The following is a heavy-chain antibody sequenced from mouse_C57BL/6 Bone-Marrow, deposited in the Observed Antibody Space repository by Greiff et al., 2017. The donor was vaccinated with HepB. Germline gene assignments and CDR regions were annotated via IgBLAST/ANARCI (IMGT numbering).Heavy chain of an antibody. CDR1: GFNIKDDY. CDR2: IDPENGDT. Sequence: VQLQQSGAELVRPGASVKLSCTASGFNIKDDYMHWVKQRPEQGLEWIGWIDPENGDTEYASKFQGKATITADTSSNTAYLQLSSLTSEDTAVYYCTQTGTGGFAYWGQGTLVTVSA. V-gene: IGHV14-4*01. D-gene: IGHD4-1*01. J-gene: IGHJ3*01. CDR3: TQTGTGGFAY.